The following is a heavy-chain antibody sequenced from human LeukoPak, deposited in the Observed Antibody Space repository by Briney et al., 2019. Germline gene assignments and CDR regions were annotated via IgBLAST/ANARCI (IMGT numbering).Heavy chain of an antibody. J-gene: IGHJ3*02. CDR3: ASAVNYYGSGSYWGFGAFDI. Sequence: ASVKVSCKASGCTFTSYGISWVRQAPGQGLEWMGWISAYNGNTNYAQKLQGRVTMTTDTSTSTAYMELRSLRSDDTAVYYCASAVNYYGSGSYWGFGAFDIWGQGTMVTVSS. D-gene: IGHD3-10*01. CDR1: GCTFTSYG. V-gene: IGHV1-18*01. CDR2: ISAYNGNT.